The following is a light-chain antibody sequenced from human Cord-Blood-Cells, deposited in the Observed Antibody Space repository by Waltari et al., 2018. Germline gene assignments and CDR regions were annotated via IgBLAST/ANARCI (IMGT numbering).Light chain of an antibody. CDR3: QQRSNWLFT. CDR1: QSVSSY. CDR2: DAS. Sequence: EIVMTQSPATLSVSPGERATLSCRASQSVSSYLAWYQQKPGQAPRLLIYDASNRATGIPARFSGSGSGTDFTLTISSLEPEDFAVYYCQQRSNWLFTFGGGTKVEIK. J-gene: IGKJ4*01. V-gene: IGKV3-11*01.